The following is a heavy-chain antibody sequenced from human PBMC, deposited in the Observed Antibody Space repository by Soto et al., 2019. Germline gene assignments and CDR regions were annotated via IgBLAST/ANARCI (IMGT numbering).Heavy chain of an antibody. Sequence: LSLTCAASGFTFSSYAMSWVRQAPGKGLEWVSAISGSGGSTYYADSVKGRFTISRDNSKNTLYLQMNSLRAEDTAVYYCAVNYDYIWGSYRGFDYWGQGTLVTVSS. J-gene: IGHJ4*02. V-gene: IGHV3-23*01. CDR1: GFTFSSYA. CDR2: ISGSGGST. CDR3: AVNYDYIWGSYRGFDY. D-gene: IGHD3-16*02.